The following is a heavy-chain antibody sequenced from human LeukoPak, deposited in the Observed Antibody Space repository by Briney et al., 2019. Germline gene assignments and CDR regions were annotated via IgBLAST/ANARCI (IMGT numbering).Heavy chain of an antibody. D-gene: IGHD2-15*01. CDR2: ISRSGDKT. CDR1: GFTFSNYA. CDR3: ARFCGPSTCYSGFDS. Sequence: GGSLILSCSASGFTFSNYAMTWVRQAPGQGLEWVSTISRSGDKTHYAASVKGRFTISRDNSKNTLYLQMNSLRAADTAIYYCARFCGPSTCYSGFDSWGQGTLVTVSS. V-gene: IGHV3-23*01. J-gene: IGHJ4*02.